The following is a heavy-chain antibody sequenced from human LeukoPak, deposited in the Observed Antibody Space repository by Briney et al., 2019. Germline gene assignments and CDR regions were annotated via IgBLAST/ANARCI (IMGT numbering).Heavy chain of an antibody. D-gene: IGHD3-9*01. CDR1: GYSLITYG. V-gene: IGHV1-18*01. CDR3: ARERKSSYDTLTGYYKSDAFDI. CDR2: ISAYNGNT. J-gene: IGHJ3*02. Sequence: ASVKVSCKAAGYSLITYGISWVRQAPGQGLEWMGWISAYNGNTNYAQKLQGRVTVTTDTSTNTAYMELRSLRSDDTAVYYYARERKSSYDTLTGYYKSDAFDIWGQGTMVTVSS.